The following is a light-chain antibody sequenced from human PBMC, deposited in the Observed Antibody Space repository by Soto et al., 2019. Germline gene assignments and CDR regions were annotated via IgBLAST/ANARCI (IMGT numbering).Light chain of an antibody. CDR3: QQYGTSPMYT. V-gene: IGKV3-20*01. J-gene: IGKJ2*01. CDR2: GAS. CDR1: QSISSSY. Sequence: IVLTQSPGTLSLSPGERATLSCRASQSISSSYLAWYQQKPGQAPRLLIYGASNRATGIPVRFSGSGSGTDFTLTISRLEPEDFAVYYCQQYGTSPMYTFGQGTKLEIK.